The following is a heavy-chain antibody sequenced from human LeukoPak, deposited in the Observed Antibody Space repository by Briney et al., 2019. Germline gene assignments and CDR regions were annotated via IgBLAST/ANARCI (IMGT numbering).Heavy chain of an antibody. V-gene: IGHV4-59*01. J-gene: IGHJ3*02. CDR1: GGSISSNY. Sequence: SETLSLTCSVSGGSISSNYWSWIRQPPGKELEWIGYLYYSGSTNYNPSLKSRVTISVDTSKDQFSLNLTSVTAADTAVCYCARGISGNYYAVDIWGQGTMVTVSS. D-gene: IGHD1-26*01. CDR3: ARGISGNYYAVDI. CDR2: LYYSGST.